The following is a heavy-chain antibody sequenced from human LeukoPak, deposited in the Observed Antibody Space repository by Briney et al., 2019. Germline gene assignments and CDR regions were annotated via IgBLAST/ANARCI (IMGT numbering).Heavy chain of an antibody. D-gene: IGHD3-3*01. CDR1: GYTFTSYG. CDR2: ISAYNGNT. Sequence: ASVKVSCKASGYTFTSYGINWVRQAPGQGLEWMGWISAYNGNTNSAQKVQGRVTMTTDTSTSTAYMELRSLRSDDTGVYYCAKYAMRETFFGDYWGQGTLVAVSS. CDR3: AKYAMRETFFGDY. J-gene: IGHJ4*02. V-gene: IGHV1-18*01.